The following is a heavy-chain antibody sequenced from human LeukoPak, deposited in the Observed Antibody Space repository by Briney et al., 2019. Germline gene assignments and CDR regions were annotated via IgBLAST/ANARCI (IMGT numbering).Heavy chain of an antibody. CDR3: ARDERSRYYYMDV. CDR1: GGSISSYY. V-gene: IGHV4-59*01. Sequence: SETLSLTCTVSGGSISSYYWSWIRQPPGKGLEWIGYIYYSGSTKYNPSLKSRVTISVDTSKNQFSLKLSSVAAADTAVYYCARDERSRYYYMDVWGKGTTVTVSS. J-gene: IGHJ6*03. CDR2: IYYSGST.